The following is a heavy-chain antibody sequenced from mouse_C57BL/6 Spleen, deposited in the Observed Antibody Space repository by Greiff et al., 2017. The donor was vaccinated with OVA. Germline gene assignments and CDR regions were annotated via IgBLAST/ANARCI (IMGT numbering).Heavy chain of an antibody. CDR3: ARRGAAQAYFDY. Sequence: QVQLQQSGAELVKPGASVKISCKASGYAFSSYWMNWVKQRPGKGLGWIGQIYPGDGDTNYNGKFKGKATLTADKSSSTAYMQLSSLTSEDSAVYFCARRGAAQAYFDYWGQGTTLTVSS. CDR1: GYAFSSYW. V-gene: IGHV1-80*01. CDR2: IYPGDGDT. J-gene: IGHJ2*01. D-gene: IGHD3-2*02.